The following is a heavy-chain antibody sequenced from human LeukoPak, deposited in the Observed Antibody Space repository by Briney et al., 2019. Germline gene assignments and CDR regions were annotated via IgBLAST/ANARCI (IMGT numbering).Heavy chain of an antibody. Sequence: SETLSLTCALSGYSISSVYYWGWVRQPPGKGREWIGRIYHSGSTYYNPSLKSRVTISVDTSKNQFSLKLSSVPAAEPAVYYRPRYPCCSGGSRTLDWFDPWGQGTLVTVSS. J-gene: IGHJ5*02. CDR1: GYSISSVYY. D-gene: IGHD2-15*01. V-gene: IGHV4-38-2*01. CDR2: IYHSGST. CDR3: PRYPCCSGGSRTLDWFDP.